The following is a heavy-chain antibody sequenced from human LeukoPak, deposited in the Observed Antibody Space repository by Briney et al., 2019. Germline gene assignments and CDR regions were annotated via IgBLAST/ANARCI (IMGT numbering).Heavy chain of an antibody. CDR3: AARKVRGVWFYLDY. V-gene: IGHV3-53*01. CDR1: GFTVSNNY. D-gene: IGHD3-10*01. Sequence: GGSLRLSCTASGFTVSNNYMNWVRQAPGKGLEWVSTIYDDNTYYADSVKGRFAVSTDNSKNTLYLQMNSLRVEDTAVYFCAARKVRGVWFYLDYWGQGTLITVSS. J-gene: IGHJ4*02. CDR2: IYDDNT.